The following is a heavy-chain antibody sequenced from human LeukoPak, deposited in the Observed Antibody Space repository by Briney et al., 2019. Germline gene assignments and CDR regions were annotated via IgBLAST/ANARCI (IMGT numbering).Heavy chain of an antibody. D-gene: IGHD6-13*01. Sequence: TGGSLRLSCAASGFIFSTYSINWVRQAPGEGLEWVSHISSSSSSIYYADSVKGRFSISRDNAKNSLYLQMNSLRDEDTAVYYCARSGYGSRWYFFDHWGQGTLVTVSS. V-gene: IGHV3-48*02. CDR1: GFIFSTYS. J-gene: IGHJ4*02. CDR3: ARSGYGSRWYFFDH. CDR2: ISSSSSSI.